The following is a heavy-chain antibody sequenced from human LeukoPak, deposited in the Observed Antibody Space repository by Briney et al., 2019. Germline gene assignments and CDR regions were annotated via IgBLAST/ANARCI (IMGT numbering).Heavy chain of an antibody. CDR1: GPTFIDYG. CDR3: AKHLRATNTYIFFGLDV. CDR2: INWNGGST. Sequence: GGSLRLACAAAGPTFIDYGMRWDRQPQGDCLEWVSGINWNGGSTDYADSVKGRFTISRDNAKNSLYLHMTSLGPEDTALYYCAKHLRATNTYIFFGLDVWGQGTTVTVSS. V-gene: IGHV3-20*04. D-gene: IGHD1-26*01. J-gene: IGHJ6*02.